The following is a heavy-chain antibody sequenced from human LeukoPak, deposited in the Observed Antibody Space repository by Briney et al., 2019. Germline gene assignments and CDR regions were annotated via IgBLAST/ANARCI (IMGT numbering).Heavy chain of an antibody. CDR2: LHHSGGT. J-gene: IGHJ3*02. CDR1: GGTCSGW. V-gene: IGHV4-34*01. D-gene: IGHD2-15*01. CDR3: ARHNGWAFDI. Sequence: PSETLSVRCAVYGGTCSGWGRWIGEPPGKGVEWIGELHHSGGTKYNPSLRSLDTISVDTSKRQISLKMTSVTAADTAIYYCARHNGWAFDIWGQGTVVTVSS.